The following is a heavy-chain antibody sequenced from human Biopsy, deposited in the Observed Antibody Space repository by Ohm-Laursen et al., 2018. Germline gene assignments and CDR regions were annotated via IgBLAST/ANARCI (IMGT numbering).Heavy chain of an antibody. Sequence: GTLSLTCIVSGDSVTKYYWSWIRQPPGKGLEWIGHIYYSVMTNYNPSLQSRVSISVDTSRNQVSLTLSSVTAADTAVYYCARDSGILNYGNFKYYHYYGMDVWGQGAKVTVSS. J-gene: IGHJ6*02. CDR1: GDSVTKYY. D-gene: IGHD4-11*01. CDR2: IYYSVMT. CDR3: ARDSGILNYGNFKYYHYYGMDV. V-gene: IGHV4-59*02.